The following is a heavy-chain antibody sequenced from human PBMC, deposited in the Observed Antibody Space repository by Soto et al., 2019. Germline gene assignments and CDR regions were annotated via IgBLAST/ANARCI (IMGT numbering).Heavy chain of an antibody. CDR3: ARARNWNYGGHDY. Sequence: QVQLVQSGAEVKKPGASVKVSCKASGYTFTSYAMHWVRQAPGQRLEWMGWINAGNGNTKYSQKFQGRVTITRDTPARTAYMELSSLRSEDTAVYYCARARNWNYGGHDYWGQGTLVTVSS. D-gene: IGHD1-7*01. J-gene: IGHJ4*02. CDR2: INAGNGNT. V-gene: IGHV1-3*01. CDR1: GYTFTSYA.